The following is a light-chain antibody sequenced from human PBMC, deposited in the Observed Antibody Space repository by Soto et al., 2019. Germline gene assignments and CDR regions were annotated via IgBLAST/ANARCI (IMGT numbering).Light chain of an antibody. CDR3: CSHAGRGTVV. V-gene: IGLV2-23*02. CDR2: EVT. CDR1: SSDIGRYDL. Sequence: QSALAQPACVSGSPGQSITISCTGTSSDIGRYDLVAWYQQHPGEAPKLVIYEVTKRPSGISDRFSASKSGNTASLTISGLQAEDEATYFCCSHAGRGTVVFGGGTKVTVL. J-gene: IGLJ2*01.